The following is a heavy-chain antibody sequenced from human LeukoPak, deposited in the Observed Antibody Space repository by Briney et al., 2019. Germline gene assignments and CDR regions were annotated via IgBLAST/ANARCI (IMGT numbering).Heavy chain of an antibody. CDR3: AKDWQGNVVATKYGMDV. CDR2: ISYDGSNK. V-gene: IGHV3-30*18. J-gene: IGHJ6*02. D-gene: IGHD5-12*01. Sequence: GGSLRLSCAASGFTFSSYGMHWVRQAPGKGLEWVAVISYDGSNKYYADSVKGRFTISRDNSKNTLYLQMNSLRAEDTAVYYCAKDWQGNVVATKYGMDVWGQGTTVTVSS. CDR1: GFTFSSYG.